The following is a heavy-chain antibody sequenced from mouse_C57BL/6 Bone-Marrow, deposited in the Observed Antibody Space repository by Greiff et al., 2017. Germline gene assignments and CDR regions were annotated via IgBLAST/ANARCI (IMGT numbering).Heavy chain of an antibody. D-gene: IGHD2-2*01. CDR3: ARRGYDGAWFAY. J-gene: IGHJ3*01. V-gene: IGHV5-9*01. Sequence: EVQLVESGGGLVKPGGSLKLSCAASGFTFSSYTMSWVRQTPEKRLEWVATISGGGGNTYYPDRVKGRFTISRDNAKNTLYLQMSSLRSEDTALYYCARRGYDGAWFAYWCQGTLVTVSA. CDR1: GFTFSSYT. CDR2: ISGGGGNT.